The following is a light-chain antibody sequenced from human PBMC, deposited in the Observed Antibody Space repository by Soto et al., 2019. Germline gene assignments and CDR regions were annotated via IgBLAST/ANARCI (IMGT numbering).Light chain of an antibody. CDR1: QSVSSSY. CDR2: GAS. J-gene: IGKJ5*01. V-gene: IGKV3-20*01. Sequence: EIVLTQSPGTLTLSPGERATLSCRASQSVSSSYLAWYQQKPGLAPRLLIYGASSRATGIPDRFSGSGSGTDFTLTVSRLQPEDFAVYYCQQYGSSPPITFGQGAGLEIK. CDR3: QQYGSSPPIT.